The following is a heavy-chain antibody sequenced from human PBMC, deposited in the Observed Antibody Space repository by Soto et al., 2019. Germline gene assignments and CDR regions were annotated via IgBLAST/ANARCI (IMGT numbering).Heavy chain of an antibody. CDR1: GGSISSYY. CDR2: IYYSGST. CDR3: ARRYGDCFDF. V-gene: IGHV4-59*08. J-gene: IGHJ4*02. Sequence: SETLSLTCIVSGGSISSYYWSWIRQPPGKGLEWIGYIYYSGSTNYNPSLKSRVTISVDTSKNQFSLKLSSVTAADTAVYYCARRYGDCFDFWGQGTLVTVSS. D-gene: IGHD4-17*01.